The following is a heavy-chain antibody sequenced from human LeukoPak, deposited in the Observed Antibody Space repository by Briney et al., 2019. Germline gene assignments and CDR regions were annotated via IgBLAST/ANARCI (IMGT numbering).Heavy chain of an antibody. CDR2: ISAYNGNT. J-gene: IGHJ6*03. Sequence: ASVKVSCKASGYTFTSYGISWVRQAPGQGLEWMGWISAYNGNTNYAQKLQGRVTMTTDTSTSTAYMELRSLRSDDTAVHYCARDLNVDIVATISGYYYMDVWGKGTTVTVSS. CDR1: GYTFTSYG. CDR3: ARDLNVDIVATISGYYYMDV. D-gene: IGHD5-12*01. V-gene: IGHV1-18*01.